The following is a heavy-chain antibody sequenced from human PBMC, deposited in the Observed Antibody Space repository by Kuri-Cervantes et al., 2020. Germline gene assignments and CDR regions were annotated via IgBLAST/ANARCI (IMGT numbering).Heavy chain of an antibody. V-gene: IGHV3-21*01. CDR2: ISGSSGYI. Sequence: GGSLRLSCAASGFTFSSYAMSWVRQAPGKGLEWVSSISGSSGYIYYADSLKGRFTISRDNPKNSFYLQINSLRAEDTAVYYSARDYFGDYFVDYWGQGTMVTVSS. D-gene: IGHD4-17*01. CDR3: ARDYFGDYFVDY. CDR1: GFTFSSYA. J-gene: IGHJ4*03.